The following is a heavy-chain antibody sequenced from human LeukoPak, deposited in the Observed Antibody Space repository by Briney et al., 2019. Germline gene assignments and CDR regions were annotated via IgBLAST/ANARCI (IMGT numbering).Heavy chain of an antibody. Sequence: ASVTVSCKASGYTFTSYAMHWVRQAPGQRLEWMGWINAGNGDTKYSQKFQGRVTITRDTSASTAYMELSSLRSEDTAVYYCARGAMVRGVITVYNWFDPWGQETLVTVSS. D-gene: IGHD3-10*01. J-gene: IGHJ5*02. CDR1: GYTFTSYA. V-gene: IGHV1-3*01. CDR3: ARGAMVRGVITVYNWFDP. CDR2: INAGNGDT.